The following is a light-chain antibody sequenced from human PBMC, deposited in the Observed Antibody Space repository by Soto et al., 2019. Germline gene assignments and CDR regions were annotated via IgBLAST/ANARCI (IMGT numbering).Light chain of an antibody. V-gene: IGLV1-51*01. CDR2: DND. J-gene: IGLJ2*01. CDR3: GTWDSSLSAGV. CDR1: SSNIENNP. Sequence: QSVLTQPPSVSAAPGPRVTISCSGSSSNIENNPVSWYQQLPGTVPRLPIHDNDKQPSGIPDRCSGSKSGTSATLGITGLQTGDEADYYCGTWDSSLSAGVFGGGTKLTVL.